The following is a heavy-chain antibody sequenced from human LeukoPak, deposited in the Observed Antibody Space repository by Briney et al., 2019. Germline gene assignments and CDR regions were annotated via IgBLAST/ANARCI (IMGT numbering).Heavy chain of an antibody. Sequence: PGRSLRLSCVASGFTFRSYAMHWVRQAPGKGLEWVAVISYDGSNKYYADSVKGRFTISRDNSKNTLYLQMNSLGADDTAVYYCAKAFQRGWERDAFAFWGQGTLVTVSS. CDR1: GFTFRSYA. CDR3: AKAFQRGWERDAFAF. V-gene: IGHV3-30*04. CDR2: ISYDGSNK. J-gene: IGHJ3*01. D-gene: IGHD1-26*01.